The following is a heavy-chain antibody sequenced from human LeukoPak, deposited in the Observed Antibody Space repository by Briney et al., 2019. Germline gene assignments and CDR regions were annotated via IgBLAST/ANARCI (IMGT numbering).Heavy chain of an antibody. V-gene: IGHV4-39*07. Sequence: SETLSLTCTVSGGSISSSSYYWGWIRQPPGKGLEWIGSIYYSGSTYYNPSLKSRVTISVDTSKNQFSLKLSSVTAADTAVYYCARDITIAVAGTGYYYGMGVWGQGTTVTVPS. CDR3: ARDITIAVAGTGYYYGMGV. J-gene: IGHJ6*02. CDR1: GGSISSSSYY. D-gene: IGHD6-19*01. CDR2: IYYSGST.